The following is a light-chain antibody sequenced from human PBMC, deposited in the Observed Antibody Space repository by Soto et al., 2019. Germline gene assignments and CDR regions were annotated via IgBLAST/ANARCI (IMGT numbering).Light chain of an antibody. CDR1: QGIYTS. V-gene: IGKV1-12*01. Sequence: DIQMTQSPSSVSASVGDRVTITCRASQGIYTSLAWYQQKPGKAPNLLIYTASSLQSGVPSRFSGTGSGTEFTLTINNLQPEDFATYYCQQAASFPITFGQGTRLEIK. CDR3: QQAASFPIT. CDR2: TAS. J-gene: IGKJ5*01.